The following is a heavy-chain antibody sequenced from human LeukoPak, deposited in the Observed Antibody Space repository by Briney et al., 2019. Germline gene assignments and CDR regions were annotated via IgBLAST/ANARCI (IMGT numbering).Heavy chain of an antibody. CDR3: ARDPAGNGVLFDY. CDR1: GFTFSDYY. J-gene: IGHJ4*02. V-gene: IGHV3-11*06. Sequence: GGSLRLSCAASGFTFSDYYMSWIRQAPGKGLEWVSYISSSSSYTNYADSVKGRFTISRDNAKNSLYLQMNCLRAEDTAVYYCARDPAGNGVLFDYWGQGTLVTVSS. D-gene: IGHD6-13*01. CDR2: ISSSSSYT.